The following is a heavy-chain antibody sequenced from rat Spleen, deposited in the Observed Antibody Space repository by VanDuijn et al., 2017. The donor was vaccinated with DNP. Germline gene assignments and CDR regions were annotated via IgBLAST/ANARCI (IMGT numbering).Heavy chain of an antibody. CDR1: GYSITNNY. D-gene: IGHD1-11*01. CDR2: ISYSGST. J-gene: IGHJ2*01. V-gene: IGHV3-1*01. Sequence: EVQLQESGPGLVKPSQSLSLTCSVTGYSITNNYWGWIRKFPGNKMEWMGYISYSGSTSYNPSLKSRISITRDTSKNQFFLQLNSVTTEDTATYYCARHEATEGIDFDYWGQGVMVTVSS. CDR3: ARHEATEGIDFDY.